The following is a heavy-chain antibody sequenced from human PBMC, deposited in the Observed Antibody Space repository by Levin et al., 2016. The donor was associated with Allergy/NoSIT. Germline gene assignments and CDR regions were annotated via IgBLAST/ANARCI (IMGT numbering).Heavy chain of an antibody. D-gene: IGHD1-26*01. CDR3: AREDGWELHDY. CDR2: ISGSGGST. V-gene: IGHV3-23*01. Sequence: WIRQPPGKGLEWVSAISGSGGSTYYADSVKGRFTISRDNSKNTLYLQMNSLRAEDTAVYYCAREDGWELHDYWGQGTLVTVSS. J-gene: IGHJ4*02.